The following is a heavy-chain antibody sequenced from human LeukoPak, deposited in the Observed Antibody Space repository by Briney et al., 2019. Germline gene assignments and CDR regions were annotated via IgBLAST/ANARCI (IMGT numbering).Heavy chain of an antibody. Sequence: SETLSLTCTVSGGSVSSGSYYWSWIRQPPGKGLEWIGYIYYSGSTNYNPSLKSRVTISVDTSKNQFSLKLSSVTAADTAVYYCARVRSSGWYVYYFDYWGQGTLVTVSS. CDR3: ARVRSSGWYVYYFDY. V-gene: IGHV4-61*01. D-gene: IGHD6-19*01. CDR2: IYYSGST. J-gene: IGHJ4*02. CDR1: GGSVSSGSYY.